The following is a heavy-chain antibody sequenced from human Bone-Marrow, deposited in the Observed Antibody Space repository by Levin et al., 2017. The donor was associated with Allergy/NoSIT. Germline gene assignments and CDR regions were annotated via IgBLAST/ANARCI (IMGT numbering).Heavy chain of an antibody. D-gene: IGHD2-15*01. CDR2: LFYNGNT. CDR3: AREIAVVAAGTPQESLFDS. J-gene: IGHJ5*01. Sequence: SETLSLTCTVSGAPVSSTSYYWGWIRQPPGKGLEWIGSLFYNGNTYYNSSLQSRVTISVDTSKNQFSLRLRSVTAADTASYYCAREIAVVAAGTPQESLFDSWGQGTLVTVSS. V-gene: IGHV4-39*07. CDR1: GAPVSSTSYY.